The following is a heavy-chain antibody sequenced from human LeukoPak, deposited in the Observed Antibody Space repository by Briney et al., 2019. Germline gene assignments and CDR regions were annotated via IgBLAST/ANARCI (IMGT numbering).Heavy chain of an antibody. J-gene: IGHJ6*02. V-gene: IGHV3-48*02. CDR1: RFTFRSYS. Sequence: GGPLRLSCAASRFTFRSYSMNWVRQAPGKGLEWVSYISSSSTTIYYADSVKGRFTISRDNAKNSLYLQMNSLRDDDTAVYFCARDPTCDSIGYYQYYYGMDVWGHGTTVTVSS. CDR2: ISSSSTTI. D-gene: IGHD3-22*01. CDR3: ARDPTCDSIGYYQYYYGMDV.